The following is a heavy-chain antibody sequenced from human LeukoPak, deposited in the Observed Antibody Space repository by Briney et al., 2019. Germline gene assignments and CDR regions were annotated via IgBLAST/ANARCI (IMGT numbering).Heavy chain of an antibody. J-gene: IGHJ4*02. D-gene: IGHD3-22*01. CDR3: AVNSGYYSPDTLDY. Sequence: SETLSLTCTVSGDSISTFYWSRIRQPAGKGLEWIGRIYTSGSTNYNPSLKSRVTMSVDTSKNQFSLKLSSVTAADTAVYYCAVNSGYYSPDTLDYWGQGTLVTVSS. CDR2: IYTSGST. V-gene: IGHV4-4*07. CDR1: GDSISTFY.